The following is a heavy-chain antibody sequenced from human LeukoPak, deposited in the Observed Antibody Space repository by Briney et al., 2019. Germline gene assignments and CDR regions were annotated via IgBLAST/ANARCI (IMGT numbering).Heavy chain of an antibody. CDR3: ATGKYYDSRGYYTFGH. J-gene: IGHJ1*01. CDR1: GFTFSRYW. Sequence: GGSLRLYCAASGFTFSRYWMHWLRQAPGKGLVWVSRINGDGSTTSYADSVKGGFTIARDNAKNTLYLQMNSLRAEDTAVYYCATGKYYDSRGYYTFGHWGQGTLVTVSS. D-gene: IGHD3-22*01. V-gene: IGHV3-74*01. CDR2: INGDGSTT.